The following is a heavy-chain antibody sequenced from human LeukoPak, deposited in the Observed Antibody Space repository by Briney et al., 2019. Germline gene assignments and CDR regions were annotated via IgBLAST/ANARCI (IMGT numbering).Heavy chain of an antibody. J-gene: IGHJ5*02. V-gene: IGHV4-4*07. D-gene: IGHD5-12*01. CDR2: IQGTGST. Sequence: SETLSLTCVVSGASISGFYWTWIRQPAGEGLEWIGRIQGTGSTIYNPSLQSRVTMSVDTSKNQFSLKLSSVTAADTAVYYCARGNSGYDPGWFDPWGQGTLVTVSS. CDR3: ARGNSGYDPGWFDP. CDR1: GASISGFY.